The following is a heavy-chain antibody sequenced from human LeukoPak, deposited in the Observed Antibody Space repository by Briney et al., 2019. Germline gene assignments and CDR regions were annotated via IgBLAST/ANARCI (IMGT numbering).Heavy chain of an antibody. V-gene: IGHV3-74*01. D-gene: IGHD2-2*01. CDR3: ARSLTLLGYCSSTSCLMNY. CDR1: GFTLSRYW. J-gene: IGHJ4*02. Sequence: GGSLRLSCAVSGFTLSRYWMHWVRQAPGKGLVWVSRIDSDGSTTDYADSVKGRFTISRDNANNTLYLQMNSLRAEDAGVYYCARSLTLLGYCSSTSCLMNYWGQGTLVTVSS. CDR2: IDSDGSTT.